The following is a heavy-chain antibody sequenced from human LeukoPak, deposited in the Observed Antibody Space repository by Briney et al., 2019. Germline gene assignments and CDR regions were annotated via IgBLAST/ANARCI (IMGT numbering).Heavy chain of an antibody. V-gene: IGHV4-4*02. CDR3: ARQGDYSSDF. Sequence: PSETLSLTCAASGGSVSASHWWGWVRQPPGKGLEWIGEISHTGSTTYYNPSLKGRVAVSLDKSKNQFSLKFTSVTAADTAIYYCARQGDYSSDFWGQGTLVIVSS. CDR1: GGSVSASHW. CDR2: ISHTGSTT. D-gene: IGHD6-25*01. J-gene: IGHJ4*02.